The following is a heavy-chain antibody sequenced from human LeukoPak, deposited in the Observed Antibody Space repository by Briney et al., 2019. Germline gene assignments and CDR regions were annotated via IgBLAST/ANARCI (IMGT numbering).Heavy chain of an antibody. CDR2: IWYDGSNK. D-gene: IGHD1-14*01. V-gene: IGHV3-33*08. J-gene: IGHJ4*02. Sequence: GGSLRLSCAASGFTFSNYNMNWVRQAPGKGLEWVAVIWYDGSNKYYADSVKGRFTISRDNSKNTLYLQMNSLRAEDTAVYYCARDLGPRNTLDYWGQGTLVTVSS. CDR1: GFTFSNYN. CDR3: ARDLGPRNTLDY.